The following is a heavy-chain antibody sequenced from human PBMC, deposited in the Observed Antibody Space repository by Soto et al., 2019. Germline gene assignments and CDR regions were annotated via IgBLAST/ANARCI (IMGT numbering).Heavy chain of an antibody. CDR2: TYFRSKRYN. CDR3: AKGDNLGPKTGYAFDP. J-gene: IGHJ5*02. Sequence: PSQTLSLTCAISGDSVSSNTASWNWIRQSPSRGLEWLGRTYFRSKRYNDYAVSVKSRIIINPDTSNNQFSLQRNSVTPEDTAVYFCAKGDNLGPKTGYAFDPWGQGIMVTVSS. V-gene: IGHV6-1*01. CDR1: GDSVSSNTAS. D-gene: IGHD5-12*01.